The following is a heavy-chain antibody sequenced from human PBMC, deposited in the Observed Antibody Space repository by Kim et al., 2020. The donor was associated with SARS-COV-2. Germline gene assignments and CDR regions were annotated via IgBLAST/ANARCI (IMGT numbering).Heavy chain of an antibody. J-gene: IGHJ4*02. D-gene: IGHD2-2*01. V-gene: IGHV1-58*02. CDR1: GFVFTSSA. CDR3: VADGQGGGSTIYLHS. Sequence: SVKVSCKASGFVFTSSAIQWVRQARGHGLEWIGWMVGGRGHTSFAQDFQDRVTFTRDVATRTVFMELSGLRSDDTASDYCVADGQGGGSTIYLHSWGPGTLVTVSS. CDR2: MVGGRGHT.